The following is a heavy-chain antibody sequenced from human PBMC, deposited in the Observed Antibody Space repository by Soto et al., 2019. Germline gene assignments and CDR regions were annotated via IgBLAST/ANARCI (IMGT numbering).Heavy chain of an antibody. CDR1: VFTFSSYD. Sequence: GALRLSGAASVFTFSSYDMHWVRQATGKGLEWVSAIGTAGDSYYPGSVRGRFTLSRENAKNSLYLQMNSLTAGDTAVYYCARGKDTGFDYWGQGTLVTVSS. J-gene: IGHJ4*02. CDR3: ARGKDTGFDY. V-gene: IGHV3-13*01. CDR2: IGTAGDS.